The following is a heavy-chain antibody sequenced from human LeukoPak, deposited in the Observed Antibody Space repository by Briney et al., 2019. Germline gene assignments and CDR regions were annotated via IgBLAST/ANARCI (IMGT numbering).Heavy chain of an antibody. CDR1: GFTFSSYA. CDR3: ARTYVLRYFDWLYFDY. J-gene: IGHJ4*02. Sequence: GGSLRRSCAASGFTFSSYAMHWVRQAPGKGLEWVAVISYDGSNKYYADSVKGRFTISRDNSKNTLYLQMNSLRAEDTAVYYCARTYVLRYFDWLYFDYWGQGTLVTVSS. CDR2: ISYDGSNK. D-gene: IGHD3-9*01. V-gene: IGHV3-30-3*01.